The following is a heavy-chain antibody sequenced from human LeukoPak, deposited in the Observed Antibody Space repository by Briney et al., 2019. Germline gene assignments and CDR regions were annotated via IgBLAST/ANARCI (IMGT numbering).Heavy chain of an antibody. CDR2: ISGSGGST. CDR3: AKVAVAKSAKYWYFDL. D-gene: IGHD6-19*01. J-gene: IGHJ2*01. CDR1: GFTFSSYA. Sequence: PGGSLRLSCAASGFTFSSYAMSWVRQAPVKGLEWVSAISGSGGSTYYADSVKGRFTISRDNSKNTLYLQMNSMRAEDTAVYYCAKVAVAKSAKYWYFDLWGRGTLVTVSS. V-gene: IGHV3-23*01.